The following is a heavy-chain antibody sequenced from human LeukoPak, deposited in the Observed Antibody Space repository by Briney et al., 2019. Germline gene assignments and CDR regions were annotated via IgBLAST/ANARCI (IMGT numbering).Heavy chain of an antibody. J-gene: IGHJ4*02. CDR3: ARADLWFGEFDY. CDR2: LYNIGSI. CDR1: GASISNTYY. V-gene: IGHV4-59*08. D-gene: IGHD3-10*01. Sequence: SETLSLTCTVSGASISNTYYWSWIRQLPGKGLEWIGNLYNIGSITYKPSLKSRVTMSIDMSKNQFSLRLTSVTAADTAVYYCARADLWFGEFDYWGQGTLVTVSS.